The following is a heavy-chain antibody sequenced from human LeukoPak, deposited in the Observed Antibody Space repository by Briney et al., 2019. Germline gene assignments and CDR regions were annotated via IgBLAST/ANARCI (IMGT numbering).Heavy chain of an antibody. CDR1: GGTFSSYA. Sequence: SVKVSCKASGGTFSSYAISWVRQAPGQGLEWMGGIIPIFGTANYAQKFQGRVTITADEPTSTAYMELSSLRSEDTAVYYCARATQHCSSTSCYGRDYYYYYYMDVWGKGTTVTVSS. CDR2: IIPIFGTA. D-gene: IGHD2-2*01. CDR3: ARATQHCSSTSCYGRDYYYYYYMDV. J-gene: IGHJ6*03. V-gene: IGHV1-69*13.